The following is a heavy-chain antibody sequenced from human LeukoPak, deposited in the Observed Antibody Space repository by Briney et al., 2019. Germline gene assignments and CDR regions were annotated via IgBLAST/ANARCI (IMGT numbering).Heavy chain of an antibody. V-gene: IGHV4-59*01. J-gene: IGHJ4*02. CDR1: GGSISSYY. CDR2: IYYSGST. CDR3: ARSGVGPPVTEPFDY. Sequence: PSETLSLTCSVSGGSISSYYWSWIRQPPGKGLEWIGYIYYSGSTNYNPSLRSRVTISVDTSKNQFSVKLSSVTAADTAVYYCARSGVGPPVTEPFDYWGQGTLVIVFS. D-gene: IGHD3-10*01.